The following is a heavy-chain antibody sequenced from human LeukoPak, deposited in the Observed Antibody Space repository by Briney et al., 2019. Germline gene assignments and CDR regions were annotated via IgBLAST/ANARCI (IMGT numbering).Heavy chain of an antibody. Sequence: GGSLRLSCAASGFTFSSYAMSWVRQAPGKGLEWVSAISGSGGSTYYADSVKGRFTISRDNSKNTLYLQMNSLRAEDTAVYYCAKDSVDYYVSSGYGYWGQGTLVTVSS. CDR3: AKDSVDYYVSSGYGY. D-gene: IGHD3-22*01. J-gene: IGHJ4*02. V-gene: IGHV3-23*01. CDR2: ISGSGGST. CDR1: GFTFSSYA.